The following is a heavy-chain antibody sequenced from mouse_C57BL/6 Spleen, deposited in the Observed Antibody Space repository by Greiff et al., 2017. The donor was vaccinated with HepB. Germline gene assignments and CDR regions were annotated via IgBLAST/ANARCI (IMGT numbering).Heavy chain of an antibody. CDR2: ITYDGSN. CDR3: ARAGFITTVERYFDV. V-gene: IGHV3-6*01. CDR1: GYSIPSGYY. Sequence: DVHLVESGPGLVKPSQSLSLTCSVTGYSIPSGYYWNWIRQFPGNKLEWMGYITYDGSNNYNPSLNNRITITRDTSKNQFFLKLNSVTTEDTATYYCARAGFITTVERYFDVWGTGTTVTVSS. J-gene: IGHJ1*03. D-gene: IGHD1-1*01.